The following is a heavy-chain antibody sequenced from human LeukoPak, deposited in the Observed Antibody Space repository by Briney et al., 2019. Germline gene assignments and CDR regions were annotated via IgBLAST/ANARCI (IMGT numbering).Heavy chain of an antibody. CDR1: GGSISRYY. CDR2: IYYSGST. Sequence: SETLSLTCTVSGGSISRYYWSWIRQPPGKGLEWIGNIYYSGSTNYNPSLKSRVTISVDTSKNQFSLKLSSVTAADTAVYYCARGLYSSGWDYFDYWGQGTLVTVSS. V-gene: IGHV4-59*01. D-gene: IGHD6-19*01. CDR3: ARGLYSSGWDYFDY. J-gene: IGHJ4*02.